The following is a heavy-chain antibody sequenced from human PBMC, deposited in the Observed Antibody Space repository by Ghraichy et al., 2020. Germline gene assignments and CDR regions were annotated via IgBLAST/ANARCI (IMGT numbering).Heavy chain of an antibody. D-gene: IGHD3-9*01. CDR3: ARGLRVYDILTGDLNYYYYGMDV. CDR1: GGSFSGYY. Sequence: SETLSLTCAVYGGSFSGYYWSWIRQPPGKGLEWIGEINHSGSTNYNPSLKSRVTISVDTSKNQFSLKLSSVTAADTAVYYCARGLRVYDILTGDLNYYYYGMDVWGQGTTVTVSS. V-gene: IGHV4-34*01. J-gene: IGHJ6*02. CDR2: INHSGST.